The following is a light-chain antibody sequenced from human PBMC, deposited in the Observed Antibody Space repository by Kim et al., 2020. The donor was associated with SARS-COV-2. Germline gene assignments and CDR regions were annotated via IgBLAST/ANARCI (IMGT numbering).Light chain of an antibody. CDR1: SSDVSGYNY. Sequence: GQSITSSCTGTSSDVSGYNYVSWYQQHPGTAPKLMIYDVSNRPSGVSNRFSGSKAGNTASLTISGLQAEDEADYYCSSYTSSSTYVFGTGTKVTVL. CDR3: SSYTSSSTYV. V-gene: IGLV2-14*03. J-gene: IGLJ1*01. CDR2: DVS.